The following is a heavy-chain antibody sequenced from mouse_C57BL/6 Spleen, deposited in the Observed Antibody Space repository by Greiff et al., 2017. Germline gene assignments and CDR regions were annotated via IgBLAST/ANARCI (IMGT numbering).Heavy chain of an antibody. J-gene: IGHJ3*01. CDR2: IYPGSGNT. CDR3: ASTYYGSSYAWFAY. V-gene: IGHV1-76*01. CDR1: GYTFTDYY. Sequence: QVHVKQSGAELVRPGASVKLSCKASGYTFTDYYINWVKQRPGQGLEWIARIYPGSGNTYYNEKFKGKATLTAEKSSSTAYMQLSSLTSEDSAVYFCASTYYGSSYAWFAYWGQGTLVTVSA. D-gene: IGHD1-1*01.